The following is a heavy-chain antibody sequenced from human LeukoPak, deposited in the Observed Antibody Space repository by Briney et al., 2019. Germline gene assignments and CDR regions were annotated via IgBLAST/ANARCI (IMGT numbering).Heavy chain of an antibody. J-gene: IGHJ6*03. CDR1: GFTFSSYA. Sequence: PGGSLRLSCAASGFTFSSYAMSWVRQAPGKGLEWVAVISFDGNNKYYADSVKGRFTISRDNSKNTLYLQMNSLRGEDTAMYYCAKEGRVYSSIWYNPTYMDVWGKGTTVTVSS. V-gene: IGHV3-30*18. CDR3: AKEGRVYSSIWYNPTYMDV. D-gene: IGHD6-13*01. CDR2: ISFDGNNK.